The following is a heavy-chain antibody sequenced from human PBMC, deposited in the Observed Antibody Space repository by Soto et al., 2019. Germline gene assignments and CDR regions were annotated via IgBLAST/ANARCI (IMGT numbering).Heavy chain of an antibody. J-gene: IGHJ3*02. CDR3: ARDLRGSAGDAFDI. CDR1: GFTVSSNY. D-gene: IGHD3-10*01. V-gene: IGHV3-53*01. CDR2: IYSGGST. Sequence: GGSLRLSCAASGFTVSSNYMSWVRQAPGKGLEWVSVIYSGGSTYYADSVKGRFTISRDNSKNTLYLQMNSLRAEDTAVYYCARDLRGSAGDAFDIWGQGTMVTVSS.